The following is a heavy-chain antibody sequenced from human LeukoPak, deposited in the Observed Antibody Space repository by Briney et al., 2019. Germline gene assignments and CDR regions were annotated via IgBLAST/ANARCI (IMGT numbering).Heavy chain of an antibody. J-gene: IGHJ3*02. V-gene: IGHV3-21*04. CDR2: ISSSSSYI. CDR3: TSPSSSWRNEAFDI. CDR1: GFTFSSYA. D-gene: IGHD6-13*01. Sequence: GGSLRLSCAASGFTFSSYAMSWVRHAPGKGLVWVSSISSSSSYIYYADSLKGRFTISRDNAKNSLYLQMNSLKTEDTAVYYCTSPSSSWRNEAFDIWGQGTMVTVSS.